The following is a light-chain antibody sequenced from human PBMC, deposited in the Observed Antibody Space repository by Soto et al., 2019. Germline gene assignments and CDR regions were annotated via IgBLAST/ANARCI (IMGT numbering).Light chain of an antibody. CDR1: SSDVGVYHY. V-gene: IGLV2-11*01. Sequence: QSALTQPRSVSGSPGHSVTISFTGTSSDVGVYHYVSWYQQHPRKSPKLLIYDVARRPSGVPDRFSGSKSGNTASLTISGLQAEDEADYSWSSYGGSYNVVFGGGTTLTVL. J-gene: IGLJ2*01. CDR3: SSYGGSYNVV. CDR2: DVA.